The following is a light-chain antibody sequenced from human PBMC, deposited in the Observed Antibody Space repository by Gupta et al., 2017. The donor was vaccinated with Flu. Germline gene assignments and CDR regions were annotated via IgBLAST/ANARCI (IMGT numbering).Light chain of an antibody. CDR1: QSVSSTY. V-gene: IGKV3-20*01. J-gene: IGKJ1*01. CDR2: GAS. Sequence: EIVLTPYSGHLFFAPGESATLSCRASQSVSSTYLAWYQQKPGQTPRLLIYGASTRATGLPARFSGSGSGTDFTLTISRLEPEDFAVYYCQQYGRAPCPFGQGTRVEIK. CDR3: QQYGRAPCP.